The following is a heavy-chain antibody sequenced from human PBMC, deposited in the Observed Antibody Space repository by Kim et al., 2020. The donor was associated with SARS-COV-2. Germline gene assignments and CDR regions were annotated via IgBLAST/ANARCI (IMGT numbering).Heavy chain of an antibody. CDR3: ARDLNYGGNSGPFDH. Sequence: GGSLRPSCAASGFTFSSYGMHWVRQAPGKGLEWVAVIWYDGSNKYYADSVKGRFTISRDNSKNTVYLQMNSLRVEDTAVYYCARDLNYGGNSGPFDHWG. CDR1: GFTFSSYG. D-gene: IGHD2-21*02. J-gene: IGHJ4*01. V-gene: IGHV3-33*01. CDR2: IWYDGSNK.